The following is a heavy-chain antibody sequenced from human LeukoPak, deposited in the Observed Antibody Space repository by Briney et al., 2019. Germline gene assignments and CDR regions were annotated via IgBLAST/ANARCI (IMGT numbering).Heavy chain of an antibody. J-gene: IGHJ2*01. D-gene: IGHD6-19*01. V-gene: IGHV3-23*01. Sequence: GGTLRLSCAASGFTFSSYGMSWVRQAPGKGLEWVSAISGSGGSTYYADSVKGRFTISRDNAKNSLYLQMNSLRAEDTAIYYCARDPNRGSAWYTAPHWYFDLWGRGTLVTVSS. CDR3: ARDPNRGSAWYTAPHWYFDL. CDR2: ISGSGGST. CDR1: GFTFSSYG.